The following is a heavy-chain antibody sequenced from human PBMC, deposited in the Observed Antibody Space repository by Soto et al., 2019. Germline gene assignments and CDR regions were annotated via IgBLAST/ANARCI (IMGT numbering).Heavy chain of an antibody. Sequence: SETLSLTCTVSGGSISSSSYYWGWIRQPPGKGLEWIGSIYYSGSTYYNPSLKSRVTISVDTSKNQFSLKLSSVTAADTAVYYCARHPPYYYGSGRDYYYYYMDVWGKGTTVTVSS. D-gene: IGHD3-10*01. CDR1: GGSISSSSYY. CDR3: ARHPPYYYGSGRDYYYYYMDV. CDR2: IYYSGST. V-gene: IGHV4-39*01. J-gene: IGHJ6*03.